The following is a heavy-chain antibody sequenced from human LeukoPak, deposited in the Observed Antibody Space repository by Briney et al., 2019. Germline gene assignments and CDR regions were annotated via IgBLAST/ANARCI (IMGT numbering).Heavy chain of an antibody. CDR3: ARVLCKSSAAGPALGY. J-gene: IGHJ4*01. V-gene: IGHV1-69*01. D-gene: IGHD6-25*01. CDR1: GGTFSSYA. Sequence: SVKVSCKASGGTFSSYAISWVRQAPGLGLEWRGGIIPIFGTANYAQKFQGRVTITADESTSTAYMELSSLRSEDTGVYYCARVLCKSSAAGPALGYWGHGTLVTVSS. CDR2: IIPIFGTA.